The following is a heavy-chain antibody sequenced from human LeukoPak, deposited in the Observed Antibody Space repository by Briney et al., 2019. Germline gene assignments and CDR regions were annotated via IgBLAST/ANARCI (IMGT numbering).Heavy chain of an antibody. CDR3: AKKMTAIPGVPFDY. V-gene: IGHV3-23*01. CDR2: ISGSGGST. J-gene: IGHJ4*02. D-gene: IGHD2-21*02. Sequence: PGGSLRLSCAASGFTFSSYATSWVRQAPGKGLEWVSAISGSGGSTYYADSVKGRFTISRDNSKNTLYLQMNSLRAEDTAVYYCAKKMTAIPGVPFDYWGQGTLVTVSS. CDR1: GFTFSSYA.